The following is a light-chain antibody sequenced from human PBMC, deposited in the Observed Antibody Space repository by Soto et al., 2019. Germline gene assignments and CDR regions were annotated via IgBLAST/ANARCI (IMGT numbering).Light chain of an antibody. CDR3: QQRGGVLT. Sequence: EIVLTQSPATLSLSPGERATLSCRASQSVRSNLAWYQQKPGQAPRLLIYDASNRATGIPARFSGSGSGTDFTLTISNLEPEDFAVYYCQQRGGVLTFGGGTKVDIK. CDR2: DAS. V-gene: IGKV3-11*01. CDR1: QSVRSN. J-gene: IGKJ4*01.